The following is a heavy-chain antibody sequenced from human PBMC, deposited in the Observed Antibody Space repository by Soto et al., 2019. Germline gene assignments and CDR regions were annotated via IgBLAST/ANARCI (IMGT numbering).Heavy chain of an antibody. D-gene: IGHD4-17*01. CDR2: IYWTDDK. CDR1: GFSLNTSGVG. Sequence: QITLKESGPTPVKPTQTLTLTCTFSGFSLNTSGVGVGWVRQPPGRALEWIAGIYWTDDKRYSPSLKSRLSITKDTSKHQVVLTMTNMDPMDTAIFFCAHTLPVTTSGFGMWGQGTMVTVSS. J-gene: IGHJ3*02. CDR3: AHTLPVTTSGFGM. V-gene: IGHV2-5*01.